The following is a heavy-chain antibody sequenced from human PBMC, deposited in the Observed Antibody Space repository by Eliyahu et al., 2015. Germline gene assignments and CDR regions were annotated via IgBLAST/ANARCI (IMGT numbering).Heavy chain of an antibody. CDR3: AKGDGSSWPDGFDM. D-gene: IGHD2-15*01. V-gene: IGHV5-51*03. CDR2: SILVTLIP. Sequence: EVQLVQSGAEVKKPGESLKISCKGFGYRFSSHWIXWVRPRPGGRPGSGWGSSILVTLIPNIARPSKARSPSPPTSPSTPPXLQWSSLKASDSAMYYCAKGDGSSWPDGFDMWGQGTLVTVLF. CDR1: GYRFSSHW. J-gene: IGHJ3*02.